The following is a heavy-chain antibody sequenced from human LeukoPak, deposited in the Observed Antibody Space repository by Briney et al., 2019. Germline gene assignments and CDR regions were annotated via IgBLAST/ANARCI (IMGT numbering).Heavy chain of an antibody. Sequence: ASETLSLTCTVSGGSISSGDYYWSWIRQPPGKGLEWIGYIYYSGSTYYNPSLKSRVTISVDTSKNQFSLKLSSVTAADTAVYYCARGGIWFGEFYDAFDIWGQGTMVTVFS. CDR1: GGSISSGDYY. J-gene: IGHJ3*02. V-gene: IGHV4-30-4*01. CDR3: ARGGIWFGEFYDAFDI. CDR2: IYYSGST. D-gene: IGHD3-10*01.